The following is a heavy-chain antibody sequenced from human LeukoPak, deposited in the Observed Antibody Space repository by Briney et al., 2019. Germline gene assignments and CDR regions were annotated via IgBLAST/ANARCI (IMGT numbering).Heavy chain of an antibody. J-gene: IGHJ6*02. CDR2: INHSGST. D-gene: IGHD5-18*01. CDR1: GGSFSGYY. V-gene: IGHV4-34*01. Sequence: SETLSLTCAVYGGSFSGYYWSWIRQPPGKGLEWIGEINHSGSTNYNPSLKSRVTISVDTFKNQFSLKLSSVTAADTAVYYCARRKLWGYYYYYYGMDVWGQGTTVTVSS. CDR3: ARRKLWGYYYYYYGMDV.